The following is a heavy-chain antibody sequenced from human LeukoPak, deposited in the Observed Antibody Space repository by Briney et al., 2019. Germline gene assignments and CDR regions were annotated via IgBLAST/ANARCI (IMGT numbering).Heavy chain of an antibody. CDR3: ARVARHYYDSSGYYYFFHY. D-gene: IGHD3-22*01. V-gene: IGHV1-2*02. J-gene: IGHJ4*02. Sequence: ASVKVSCKASGFTFSGQYMHWVRQAPGQGLEWMGWINAKIGGTKYAQKFQGRVTMTRDTSISTAYMELRRLRSDDTAVYYCARVARHYYDSSGYYYFFHYWGQGTLVTVSS. CDR1: GFTFSGQY. CDR2: INAKIGGT.